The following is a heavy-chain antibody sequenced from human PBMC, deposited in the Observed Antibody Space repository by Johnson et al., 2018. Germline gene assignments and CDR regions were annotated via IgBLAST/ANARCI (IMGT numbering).Heavy chain of an antibody. CDR2: ISYDGSHE. D-gene: IGHD2-2*01. CDR1: GFTFSTYA. V-gene: IGHV3-30-3*01. J-gene: IGHJ6*02. Sequence: QVQLVQSGGGVVQPGRSLRLSCVASGFTFSTYAMHWVRQAPGKGLEWVAVISYDGSHEYYADSVKGRLTISRDNSKNTLFMQMNSLRAEDTAVYYCARDQDCSSTSCLGMDVWGQGTTVTVSS. CDR3: ARDQDCSSTSCLGMDV.